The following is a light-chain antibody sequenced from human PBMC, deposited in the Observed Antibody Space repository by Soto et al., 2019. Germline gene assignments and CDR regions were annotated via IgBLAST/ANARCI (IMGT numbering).Light chain of an antibody. Sequence: AIQMTQSPSSLSASVGDRVTITCRASQGIRNDLGWYQQKPGKAPKLLIYAASSLHSGVPSRLSGSGSGSDFTLTVSSLQPDGFASYCCLQDYKCPYTLGKGT. J-gene: IGKJ2*01. CDR3: LQDYKCPYT. CDR1: QGIRND. V-gene: IGKV1-6*01. CDR2: AAS.